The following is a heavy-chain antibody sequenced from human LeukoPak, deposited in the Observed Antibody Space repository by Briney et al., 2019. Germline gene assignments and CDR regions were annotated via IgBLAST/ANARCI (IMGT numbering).Heavy chain of an antibody. J-gene: IGHJ4*02. CDR1: GGSVSSSSYY. CDR2: IYYSGST. D-gene: IGHD4-23*01. Sequence: SPSETLSLTCTVSGGSVSSSSYYWGWIRQPPGKGLEWIGSIYYSGSTNYNPSLKSRVTISVDTSKNQFSLKLSSVTAADTAVYYCARGAGGDYWGQGTLVTVSS. CDR3: ARGAGGDY. V-gene: IGHV4-39*07.